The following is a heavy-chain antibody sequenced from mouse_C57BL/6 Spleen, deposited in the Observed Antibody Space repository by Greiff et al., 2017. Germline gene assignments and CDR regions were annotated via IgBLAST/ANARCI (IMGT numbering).Heavy chain of an antibody. D-gene: IGHD1-1*01. Sequence: VQLQQSGPELVKPGASVQISCKASGYSFTDYNMNWVKQSNGKSLEWIGVINPNYGTTSYNQKFKGKATLAVDQSSRTAYMQINSLTSEDSAVYYSAINNTVGAPGAMGYWGQGASVTVSS. V-gene: IGHV1-39*01. CDR2: INPNYGTT. J-gene: IGHJ4*01. CDR1: GYSFTDYN. CDR3: AINNTVGAPGAMGY.